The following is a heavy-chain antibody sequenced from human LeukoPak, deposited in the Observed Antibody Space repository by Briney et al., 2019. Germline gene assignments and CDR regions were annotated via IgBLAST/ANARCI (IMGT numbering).Heavy chain of an antibody. Sequence: SETLSLTCTVSGGSINSGDYYWNWIRQPPGKGLEWVGYIYYSGNTYYNPSLKSRVTISVDTSKNQFSLRLSSVTAADTAVYYCAREWRITIFGVVIVPYYYYMDVWGKGTTVTVSS. CDR1: GGSINSGDYY. J-gene: IGHJ6*03. V-gene: IGHV4-30-4*01. CDR3: AREWRITIFGVVIVPYYYYMDV. CDR2: IYYSGNT. D-gene: IGHD3-3*01.